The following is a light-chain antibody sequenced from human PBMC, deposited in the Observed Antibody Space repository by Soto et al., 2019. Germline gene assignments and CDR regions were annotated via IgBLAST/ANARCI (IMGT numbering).Light chain of an antibody. V-gene: IGKV3-11*01. CDR3: QQYDKWPYT. J-gene: IGKJ2*01. CDR2: DAS. CDR1: QSISSY. Sequence: EIVLTQSPATLSLSPGERATLSCRASQSISSYLAWFQQKPGQAPRLLIYDASNRATGIPARFSGSGSGTDFTLTISRLEPEDGATYYCQQYDKWPYTFGQGTKVDIK.